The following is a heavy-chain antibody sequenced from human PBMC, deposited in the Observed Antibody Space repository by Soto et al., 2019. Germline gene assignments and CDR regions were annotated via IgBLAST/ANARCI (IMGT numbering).Heavy chain of an antibody. D-gene: IGHD3-10*01. CDR2: IYYSGST. Sequence: QVQLQESGPGLVKPSQTLSLTCTVSGGSISSGDYYWSWIRQPPGKGLEWIGYIYYSGSTYYNASLKRRVTIAVDTSKNQFSLKLSSVTAADTAVYYCARVGGFGATTIDYWGQGTLVTVSS. V-gene: IGHV4-30-4*01. CDR3: ARVGGFGATTIDY. J-gene: IGHJ4*02. CDR1: GGSISSGDYY.